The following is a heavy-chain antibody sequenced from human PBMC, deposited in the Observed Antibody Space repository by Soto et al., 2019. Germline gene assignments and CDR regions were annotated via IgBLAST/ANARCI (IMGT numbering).Heavy chain of an antibody. CDR3: ARGSRSSSWYGRGWFDP. Sequence: ASVKVSCKASGYTFTGYYMHWVRQAPGQGLEWMGWINLNSGGTNYAQKFQGWVTMTRDTSISTAYMELSRLRSDDTAVYYCARGSRSSSWYGRGWFDPWGQGTLVTVSS. D-gene: IGHD6-13*01. CDR2: INLNSGGT. V-gene: IGHV1-2*04. J-gene: IGHJ5*02. CDR1: GYTFTGYY.